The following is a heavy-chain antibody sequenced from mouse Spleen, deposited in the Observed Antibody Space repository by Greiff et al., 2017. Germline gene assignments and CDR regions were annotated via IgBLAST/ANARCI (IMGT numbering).Heavy chain of an antibody. CDR3: ARGFDYYGSLDY. CDR2: ISYDGSN. CDR1: GYSITGGYY. Sequence: EVKLEESGPGLVKPSQSLSLTCSVTGYSITGGYYWNWLRQFPGNKLEWMGYISYDGSNNYNPSLKNRISITRDTSKNQFFLKLNSVTTEDTATYYCARGFDYYGSLDYWGQGTTLTGSS. V-gene: IGHV3-6*02. D-gene: IGHD1-1*01. J-gene: IGHJ2*01.